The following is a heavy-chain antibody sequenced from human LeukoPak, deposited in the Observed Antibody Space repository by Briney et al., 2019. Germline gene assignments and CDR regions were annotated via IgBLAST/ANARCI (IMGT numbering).Heavy chain of an antibody. V-gene: IGHV3-11*01. J-gene: IGHJ5*02. CDR1: GFTFNDYY. CDR2: INIGCTNT. CDR3: ATDGAGFDT. Sequence: GGSLRLSCAASGFTFNDYYMSWIRQAPGKGLEWLSYINIGCTNTHYADSVKGRFTISRDNAKKSLYWEMNNLGAEDTAVYYCATDGAGFDTWGQGVLVTVSS.